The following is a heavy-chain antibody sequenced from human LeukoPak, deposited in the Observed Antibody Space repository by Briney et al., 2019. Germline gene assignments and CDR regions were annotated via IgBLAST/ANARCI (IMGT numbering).Heavy chain of an antibody. CDR3: AREVAGRGSPDAFDI. Sequence: GGSLRLSCAASGFTVSSNYMSWVRQAPGKGLEWVSVIYSGGSTYYADSVKGRFTISRDNSKNTLYLQTNSLRAEDTAVYYCAREVAGRGSPDAFDIWGQGTMVTVSS. D-gene: IGHD2-15*01. J-gene: IGHJ3*02. V-gene: IGHV3-66*01. CDR2: IYSGGST. CDR1: GFTVSSNY.